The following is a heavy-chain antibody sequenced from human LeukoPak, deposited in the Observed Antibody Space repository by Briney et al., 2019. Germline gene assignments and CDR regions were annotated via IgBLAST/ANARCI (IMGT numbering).Heavy chain of an antibody. J-gene: IGHJ4*02. CDR3: ARDRTGTTSGTYFDY. CDR1: GGTFSSYA. CDR2: IIPIFGTA. D-gene: IGHD1-7*01. Sequence: SVKVSCKASGGTFSSYAISWVRQAPGQGLEWMGGIIPIFGTANYAQKFQGRVTITADESTSTAYMELSSLRSEDTAVYYCARDRTGTTSGTYFDYWGQGTLVTVSS. V-gene: IGHV1-69*01.